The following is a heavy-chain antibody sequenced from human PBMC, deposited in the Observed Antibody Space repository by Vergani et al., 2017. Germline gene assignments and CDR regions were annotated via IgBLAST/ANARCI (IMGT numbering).Heavy chain of an antibody. D-gene: IGHD1-26*01. V-gene: IGHV3-23*01. CDR2: ISASGGST. CDR3: AKDRPRDWETPLFLFDY. Sequence: EVQLLESGGGLVQPGESLRLSCTVPGFTFTSYGISWVRQAPGKGVEWVSGISASGGSTYYTDSVKGRFIISRDISKNTLYLQMSSLRADDTAVYYCAKDRPRDWETPLFLFDYWGQGTLVAVSS. CDR1: GFTFTSYG. J-gene: IGHJ4*02.